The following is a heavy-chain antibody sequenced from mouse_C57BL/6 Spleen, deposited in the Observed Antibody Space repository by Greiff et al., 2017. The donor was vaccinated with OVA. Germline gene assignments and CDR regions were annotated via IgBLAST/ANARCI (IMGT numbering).Heavy chain of an antibody. V-gene: IGHV1-54*01. Sequence: QVQLQQSGAELVRPGTSVKVSCKASGYAFTNYLIEWVKQRPGQGLEWIGVINPGSGGTNYNEKFKGKATLTADKSSSTAYMQLSRLTSEDSAVYFCERYYGSIFDYWGQGTTLTVSS. J-gene: IGHJ2*01. CDR2: INPGSGGT. CDR3: ERYYGSIFDY. D-gene: IGHD1-1*01. CDR1: GYAFTNYL.